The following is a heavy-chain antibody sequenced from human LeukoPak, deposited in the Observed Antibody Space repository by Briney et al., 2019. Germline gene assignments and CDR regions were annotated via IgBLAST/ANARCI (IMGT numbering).Heavy chain of an antibody. D-gene: IGHD3-10*01. Sequence: GGSLRLSCAASGFTFSSYGMHWVRQAPGKGLEWVAFIRYDGSNKYYADSVKGRFTISRDNSKNTLYLQMNSLRAEDTAVYYCAKGRWFGELPLDYFDYWGQGTMVTVSS. CDR3: AKGRWFGELPLDYFDY. CDR1: GFTFSSYG. J-gene: IGHJ4*02. V-gene: IGHV3-30*02. CDR2: IRYDGSNK.